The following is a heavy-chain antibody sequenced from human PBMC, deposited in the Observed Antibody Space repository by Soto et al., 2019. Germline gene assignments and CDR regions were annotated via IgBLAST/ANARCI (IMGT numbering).Heavy chain of an antibody. J-gene: IGHJ4*02. V-gene: IGHV1-18*01. Sequence: QVQLVQSGAEVKKPGASVKVSCKASGYTFSNYGITWVRQAPGQGLEWMAWISAYSGNTDYAQKFQGRVTMTTDTSTSTAYMELRSLRSDDTAVFYCARVSAFYDVLTGSVPDYWGQGTLVTVSS. D-gene: IGHD3-9*01. CDR1: GYTFSNYG. CDR3: ARVSAFYDVLTGSVPDY. CDR2: ISAYSGNT.